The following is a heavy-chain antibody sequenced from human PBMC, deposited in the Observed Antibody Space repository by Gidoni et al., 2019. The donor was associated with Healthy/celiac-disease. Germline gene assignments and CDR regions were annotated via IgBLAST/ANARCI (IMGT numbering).Heavy chain of an antibody. J-gene: IGHJ6*02. CDR1: GFTFSRYG. Sequence: QVQLVESGGGVVQPGRSLRLSFAASGFTFSRYGVHWVRQVPVRGLEWVEVIAYDGINKYYADAVKGRFTISRDNSKNTLYLQMNSLRAEDTAVYYGAKDTVGATTLFVYYYYYYGMDVWGQGTTVTVSS. CDR3: AKDTVGATTLFVYYYYYYGMDV. D-gene: IGHD1-26*01. V-gene: IGHV3-30*18. CDR2: IAYDGINK.